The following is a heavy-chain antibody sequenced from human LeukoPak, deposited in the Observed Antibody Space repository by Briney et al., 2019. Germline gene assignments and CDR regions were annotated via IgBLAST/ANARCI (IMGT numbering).Heavy chain of an antibody. CDR1: GYTFTSYG. CDR3: ARMYYYDSSDYYYVLDAFDI. D-gene: IGHD3-22*01. CDR2: ISAYNGNT. V-gene: IGHV1-18*01. Sequence: PKASVKVSCKASGYTFTSYGISWVRQAPGQGLEWMGWISAYNGNTNYAQKLQGRVTMTVDTSTSTAYMELRSLISDDTAVYYCARMYYYDSSDYYYVLDAFDIWGQGTMVTVSS. J-gene: IGHJ3*02.